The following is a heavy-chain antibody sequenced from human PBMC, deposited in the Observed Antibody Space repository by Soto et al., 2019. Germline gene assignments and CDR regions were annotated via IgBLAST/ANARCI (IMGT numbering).Heavy chain of an antibody. D-gene: IGHD4-4*01. CDR2: IFYSGST. CDR3: ARDSAAVVTRHAFDI. V-gene: IGHV4-59*01. CDR1: GGSISNYY. J-gene: IGHJ3*02. Sequence: SETLSLTCTVSGGSISNYYWSWIRQPPGKGLEWIGHIFYSGSTNYNPALKSRVTISVDTSKNQFSLKLSSVTAADTAVYYCARDSAAVVTRHAFDIWGQGTMVTVSS.